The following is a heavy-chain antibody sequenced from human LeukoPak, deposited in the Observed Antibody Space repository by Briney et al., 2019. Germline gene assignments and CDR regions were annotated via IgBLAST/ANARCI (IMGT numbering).Heavy chain of an antibody. CDR2: IYYSGST. D-gene: IGHD3-9*01. V-gene: IGHV4-61*08. CDR1: GGSISSGGYY. Sequence: PSETLSLTCTVSGGSISSGGYYWSWIRQHPGKGLEWIGYIYYSGSTNYNPSLKSRVTISVDTSKNQFSLKLSSVTAADTAVYYCARGVDWSPPANWGQGTLVTVSS. J-gene: IGHJ4*02. CDR3: ARGVDWSPPAN.